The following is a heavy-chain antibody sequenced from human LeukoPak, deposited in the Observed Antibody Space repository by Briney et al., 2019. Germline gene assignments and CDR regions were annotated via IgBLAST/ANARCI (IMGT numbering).Heavy chain of an antibody. CDR3: ATGRGWNNPEVFVY. V-gene: IGHV4-39*07. J-gene: IGHJ4*02. CDR2: IYYTGIP. Sequence: PSETLSLTCTVSGGSISRSSSYWGWIRQPPGKGLEYIGSIYYTGIPSYNPSLKSRLTISVDASKNHSSLKLSYVTGADTAVYFCATGRGWNNPEVFVYCGQGTMVTVSS. CDR1: GGSISRSSSY. D-gene: IGHD1/OR15-1a*01.